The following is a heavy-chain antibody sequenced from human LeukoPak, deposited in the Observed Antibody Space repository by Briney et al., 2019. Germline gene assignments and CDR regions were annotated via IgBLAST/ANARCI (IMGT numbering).Heavy chain of an antibody. CDR1: GDSITSGSYY. J-gene: IGHJ3*02. CDR3: ARAPGAFDI. Sequence: PSETLSLTCTVSGDSITSGSYYWAWIRQHPGKGLEWIGYIYYTGGTHYNPSLESRLTISVDTSENHFSLKLSSVTAADTAIYFCARAPGAFDIWGQGTMVTVSS. V-gene: IGHV4-31*03. CDR2: IYYTGGT.